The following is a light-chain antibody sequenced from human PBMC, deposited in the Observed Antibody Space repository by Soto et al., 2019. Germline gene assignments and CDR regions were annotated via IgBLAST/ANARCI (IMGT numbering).Light chain of an antibody. J-gene: IGLJ1*01. Sequence: QSALTQPPSASGSPGQSVAISCTGTSSDVGGYNYVSWYQQHPGKAPKLIIYEVSNRPSGVSNRFSGSKSGNTASLTISGLQAEDEAVYYCSSYASSGGHNYVFATGTKLTVL. CDR2: EVS. CDR3: SSYASSGGHNYV. CDR1: SSDVGGYNY. V-gene: IGLV2-14*01.